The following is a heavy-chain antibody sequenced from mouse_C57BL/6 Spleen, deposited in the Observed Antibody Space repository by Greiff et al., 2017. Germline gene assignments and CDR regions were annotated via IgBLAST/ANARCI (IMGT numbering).Heavy chain of an antibody. D-gene: IGHD2-1*01. CDR1: GFSLTSYG. Sequence: VHLVESGPGLVAPSQSLSLTCTVSGFSLTSYGVAWVRQSPGKGLEWLGVIWGVGSTNYNSALKSRLSISKDNPKSQVFLQMNSLQTDDTAMYYCATLGNGAWFAYWGQGTLVTVSA. CDR3: ATLGNGAWFAY. V-gene: IGHV2-6*01. J-gene: IGHJ3*01. CDR2: IWGVGST.